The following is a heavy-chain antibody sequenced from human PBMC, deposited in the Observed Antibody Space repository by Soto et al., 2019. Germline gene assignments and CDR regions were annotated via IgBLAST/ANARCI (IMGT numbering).Heavy chain of an antibody. V-gene: IGHV4-59*02. CDR1: GVAVTGYY. CDR3: ARSLNYDFWTGYFFDF. J-gene: IGHJ4*02. CDR2: VYHTGNT. Sequence: SETRYLTGSVSGVAVTGYYWTWIRPSPGKGLEWIGYVYHTGNTYYNPSLKSRVTISLDTSKNQVSLRLRSVTAADTATYFCARSLNYDFWTGYFFDFWGQGALVTVSS. D-gene: IGHD3-3*01.